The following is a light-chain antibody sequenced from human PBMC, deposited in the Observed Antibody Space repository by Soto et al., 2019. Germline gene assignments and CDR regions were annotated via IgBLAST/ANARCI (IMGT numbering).Light chain of an antibody. V-gene: IGKV3D-15*01. J-gene: IGKJ3*01. Sequence: ETVMTQSPATLSVSPGERATLSCRASHGLASNIAWYQQKPGQAPRLLIYGASTRATGIPARFSGSGSGTEFTLTISSLQSEDFAVYYCQQYNNWPFTFGPGTKVDIK. CDR1: HGLASN. CDR3: QQYNNWPFT. CDR2: GAS.